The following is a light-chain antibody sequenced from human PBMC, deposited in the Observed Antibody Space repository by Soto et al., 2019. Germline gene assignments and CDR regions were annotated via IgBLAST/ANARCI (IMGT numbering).Light chain of an antibody. CDR2: KAS. CDR1: QGISSW. Sequence: DIQMTQSPSSVSASVGDRVTITCRASQGISSWLAWYQQKPGKAPKLLIYKASSLESGVPSRFSGSGSGTEFTLTITSLQPDDFATYFCQQYNTYSTFGLGTKVDIK. CDR3: QQYNTYST. J-gene: IGKJ1*01. V-gene: IGKV1-5*03.